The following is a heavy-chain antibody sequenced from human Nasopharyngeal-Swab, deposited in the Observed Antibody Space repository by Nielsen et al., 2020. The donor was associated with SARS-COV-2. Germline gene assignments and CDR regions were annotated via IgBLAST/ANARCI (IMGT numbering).Heavy chain of an antibody. CDR3: ATNVRKVADVFDY. J-gene: IGHJ4*02. Sequence: ASVKVSCKVSGYTLTELSMHWVRQAPGKGLEWMGGFDPEDSETIYAQKFQGRVTMTEDTSTDTAYMELSSLRSEDTAVYYCATNVRKVADVFDYWGQGTLVTVSS. CDR2: FDPEDSET. CDR1: GYTLTELS. V-gene: IGHV1-24*01. D-gene: IGHD2-15*01.